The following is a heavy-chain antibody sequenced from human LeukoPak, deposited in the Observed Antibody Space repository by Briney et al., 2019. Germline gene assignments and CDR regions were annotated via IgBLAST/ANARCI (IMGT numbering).Heavy chain of an antibody. D-gene: IGHD6-19*01. CDR1: GFTFSSYA. J-gene: IGHJ4*02. V-gene: IGHV3-23*01. CDR3: AKTSGWPYYFDY. CDR2: ISGSGGST. Sequence: GGSLRLSCAASGFTFSSYAMSWVRQAPGKGLEWVSAISGSGGSTYYADSVKGRFTISRDNSKNTLYLQMNSLRAEDTAVFYCAKTSGWPYYFDYWDQGTLVTVSS.